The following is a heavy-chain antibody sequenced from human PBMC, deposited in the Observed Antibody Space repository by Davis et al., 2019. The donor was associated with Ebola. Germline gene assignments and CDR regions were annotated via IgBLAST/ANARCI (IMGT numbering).Heavy chain of an antibody. Sequence: GESLKISCKGSGYSFTSYWIGWVRQLPGKGLEWMGIIYPGDSDTRYSPSFQGQVTISADKSISTAYLQWSSLKASDTAMYYCARWGGVAARRFGSCFDYWGQGTLVTVSS. CDR1: GYSFTSYW. CDR3: ARWGGVAARRFGSCFDY. V-gene: IGHV5-51*01. D-gene: IGHD6-6*01. CDR2: IYPGDSDT. J-gene: IGHJ4*02.